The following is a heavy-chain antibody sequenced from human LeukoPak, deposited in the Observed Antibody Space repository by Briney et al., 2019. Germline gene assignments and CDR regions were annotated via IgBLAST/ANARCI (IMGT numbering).Heavy chain of an antibody. CDR3: ARAPLGAIFGVVTNYYFDY. V-gene: IGHV1-8*03. D-gene: IGHD3-3*01. J-gene: IGHJ4*02. CDR2: MNPNSGNT. Sequence: GASVKVSCKASGYTFTSYDINWVRQATGQGLEWMGWMNPNSGNTGYAQKFQGRVTITRNTSISTAYMELSSLRSEDTAVYYCARAPLGAIFGVVTNYYFDYWGQGTLVTVSS. CDR1: GYTFTSYD.